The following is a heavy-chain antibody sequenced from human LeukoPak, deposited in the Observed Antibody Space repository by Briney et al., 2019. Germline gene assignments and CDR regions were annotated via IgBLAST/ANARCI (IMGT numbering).Heavy chain of an antibody. V-gene: IGHV4-34*01. CDR1: GGSFSGYY. J-gene: IGHJ6*02. CDR2: INHSGST. D-gene: IGHD5-24*01. Sequence: SETLSLTCAVYGGSFSGYYWSWIRQPPGKGLEWIGEINHSGSTNYNPSLKSRVTISVDTSKNQFSLKLSSVTAADTAVYYCARRRDGYNDYYYGMDVWGQGTTVTVSS. CDR3: ARRRDGYNDYYYGMDV.